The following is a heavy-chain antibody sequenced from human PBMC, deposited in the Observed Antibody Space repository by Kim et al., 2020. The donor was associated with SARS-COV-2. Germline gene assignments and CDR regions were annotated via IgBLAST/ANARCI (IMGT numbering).Heavy chain of an antibody. CDR2: ISYDGSNK. Sequence: GGSLRLSCAASGFTFSSYGMHWVRQAPGKGLEWVAVISYDGSNKYYADSVKGRFTISRDNSKNTLYLQMNSLRAEDTAVYYCAKALRGLYWSSTSCPPWFDYWGQGTLVTVSS. CDR3: AKALRGLYWSSTSCPPWFDY. CDR1: GFTFSSYG. V-gene: IGHV3-30*18. D-gene: IGHD2-2*01. J-gene: IGHJ4*02.